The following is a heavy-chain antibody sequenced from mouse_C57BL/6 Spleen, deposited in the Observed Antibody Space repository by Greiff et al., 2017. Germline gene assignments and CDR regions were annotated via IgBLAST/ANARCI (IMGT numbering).Heavy chain of an antibody. V-gene: IGHV1-69*01. Sequence: VQLQQPGAELVMPGASVKLSCKASGYTFTSYWMHWVKQRPGQGLEWIGEIDPSDSYTNYNQKFKGKSTLTVDKSSSTAYMQLSSLTSEDSAVYYCARRSSYAMGDWGQGTSVTVSS. J-gene: IGHJ4*01. CDR1: GYTFTSYW. CDR2: IDPSDSYT. CDR3: ARRSSYAMGD.